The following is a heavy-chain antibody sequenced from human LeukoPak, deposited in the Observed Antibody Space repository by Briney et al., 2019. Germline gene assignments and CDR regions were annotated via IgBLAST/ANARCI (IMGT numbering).Heavy chain of an antibody. CDR3: ARYNWNYLDAFDI. J-gene: IGHJ3*02. D-gene: IGHD1-7*01. CDR1: GGSISSGSYY. Sequence: PSQTLSLTCTVSGGSISSGSYYWSWIRQPAGKGLEWIGRIYTSGSTNYNPSLKSRVTISVDTSKNQFSLKLSSVTAADTAVYYCARYNWNYLDAFDIWGQGTMVTVSS. CDR2: IYTSGST. V-gene: IGHV4-61*02.